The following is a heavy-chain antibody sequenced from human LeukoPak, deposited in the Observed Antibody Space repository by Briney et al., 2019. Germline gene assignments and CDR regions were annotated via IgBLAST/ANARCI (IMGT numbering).Heavy chain of an antibody. D-gene: IGHD3-16*02. CDR2: IKQGGSEK. CDR1: GFTFSRYW. CDR3: ARADYDYVWGSYRQYYFDY. J-gene: IGHJ4*02. Sequence: GSLRLSCAASGFTFSRYWMSWVRQAPGKGLEWVANIKQGGSEKYYVDSVKGRFTISRDNAKDSLYLQMNSLRAEDTAGYYCARADYDYVWGSYRQYYFDYWGQGTLVTVSS. V-gene: IGHV3-7*01.